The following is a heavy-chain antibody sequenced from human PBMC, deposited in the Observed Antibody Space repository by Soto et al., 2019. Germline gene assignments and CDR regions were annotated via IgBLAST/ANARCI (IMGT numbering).Heavy chain of an antibody. J-gene: IGHJ6*03. V-gene: IGHV4-34*01. Sequence: QVQLQQWGAGLLKPSETLSLTCAVYGGSFSGYYWSWIRQPPGKGLEWIGEINHSGSTNYNPSLKSRVTISVDTSKNQFTLKLSSVTAADTAVYYCARGWGAGRITIFGVVIQPYYYMDVWGKGTTVTVSS. CDR3: ARGWGAGRITIFGVVIQPYYYMDV. CDR1: GGSFSGYY. CDR2: INHSGST. D-gene: IGHD3-3*01.